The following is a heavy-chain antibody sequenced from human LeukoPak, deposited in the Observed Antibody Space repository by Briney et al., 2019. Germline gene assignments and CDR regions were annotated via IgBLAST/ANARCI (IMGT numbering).Heavy chain of an antibody. V-gene: IGHV3-66*01. CDR2: IYSDGST. Sequence: GSLRLSCAASGFTFSSYWMHWVRQAPGKGLEWVSVIYSDGSTYYADSVKGRFAISRDNSKNSLYLQMNSLRAEDTGVYYCARNPYCSSASCYVRFDYWGQGTLVTVSS. CDR1: GFTFSSYW. CDR3: ARNPYCSSASCYVRFDY. J-gene: IGHJ4*02. D-gene: IGHD2-2*01.